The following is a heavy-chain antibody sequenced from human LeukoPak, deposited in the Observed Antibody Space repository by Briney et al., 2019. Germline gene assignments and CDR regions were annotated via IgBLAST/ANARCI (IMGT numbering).Heavy chain of an antibody. CDR3: ARGSDSSGYYYFDY. Sequence: SGTLSLTCAVSGGSICSGDYYWGWIRQPPGKGLGWIVYIYHSGSTHFHPSLKSRVTISVDTTKNQFSLKLSSVTAADTAVYFGARGSDSSGYYYFDYWGQGNLVTVSS. CDR1: GGSICSGDYY. CDR2: IYHSGST. V-gene: IGHV4-30-4*01. D-gene: IGHD3-22*01. J-gene: IGHJ4*02.